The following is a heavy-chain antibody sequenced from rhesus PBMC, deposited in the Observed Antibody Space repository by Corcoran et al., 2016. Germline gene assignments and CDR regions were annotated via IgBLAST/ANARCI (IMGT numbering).Heavy chain of an antibody. CDR1: GFTFSSYG. Sequence: EVQLVESGGGLVQPGGSLRLSCAASGFTFSSYGMSWVRQAPGKGLGWVSYISNGGGSTYYADSVKCRFTSSGDNSKNTPALQMNSLRAEDTAVYYCATTPVGIAAAGRMGNFDYWGQGVLVTVSS. V-gene: IGHV3S5*01. CDR2: ISNGGGST. CDR3: ATTPVGIAAAGRMGNFDY. D-gene: IGHD6S26*01. J-gene: IGHJ4*01.